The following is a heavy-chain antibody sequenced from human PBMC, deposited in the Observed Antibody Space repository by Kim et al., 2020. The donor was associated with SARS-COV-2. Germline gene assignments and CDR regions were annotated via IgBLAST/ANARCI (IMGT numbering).Heavy chain of an antibody. V-gene: IGHV3-33*01. Sequence: YYADSVKGRFTISRDNSKNTLYLQMNSLRAEDTAVYYCARDDGNKLAFDYWGQGTLVTVSS. J-gene: IGHJ4*02. CDR3: ARDDGNKLAFDY. D-gene: IGHD6-6*01.